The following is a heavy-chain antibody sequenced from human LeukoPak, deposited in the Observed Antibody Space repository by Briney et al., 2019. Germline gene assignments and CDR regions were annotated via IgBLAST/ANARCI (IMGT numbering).Heavy chain of an antibody. CDR1: GGTFSSYA. CDR3: AREASRGSGP. J-gene: IGHJ5*02. CDR2: INPNSGGT. D-gene: IGHD2-2*01. Sequence: ASVKVSCKASGGTFSSYAISWVRQAPGQGLEWMGGINPNSGGTNYAQKFQGRVTMTRDTSISTAYMELSRLRSDDTAVYYCAREASRGSGPWGQGTLVTVSS. V-gene: IGHV1-2*02.